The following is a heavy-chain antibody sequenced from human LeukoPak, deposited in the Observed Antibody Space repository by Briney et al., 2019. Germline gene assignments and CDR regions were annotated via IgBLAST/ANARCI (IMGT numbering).Heavy chain of an antibody. Sequence: ASVKVSCKASGYSFTSYGISWVRQAPGQGLEWMGWISPYNGNTNYAQKLQGRVTMTTDTSTSTAYMELRSLRSDDTAVYYCARDSLLLWFGELLGYWGQGTLVTVSS. CDR3: ARDSLLLWFGELLGY. J-gene: IGHJ4*02. CDR1: GYSFTSYG. D-gene: IGHD3-10*01. CDR2: ISPYNGNT. V-gene: IGHV1-18*01.